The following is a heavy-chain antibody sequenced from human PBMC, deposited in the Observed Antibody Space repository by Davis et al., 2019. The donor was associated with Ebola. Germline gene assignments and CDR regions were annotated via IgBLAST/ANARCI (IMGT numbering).Heavy chain of an antibody. V-gene: IGHV4-59*08. Sequence: PSETLSLTCTVSGGSISSYYWSWIRQPPGKGLEWIGYIYYSGSTNYNPSLKSRVTISVDTSKNQFSLKLSSVTAADTAVYYCARHGSSWYLIPLNWYFDLWGRGTLVTVSS. CDR3: ARHGSSWYLIPLNWYFDL. J-gene: IGHJ2*01. D-gene: IGHD6-13*01. CDR1: GGSISSYY. CDR2: IYYSGST.